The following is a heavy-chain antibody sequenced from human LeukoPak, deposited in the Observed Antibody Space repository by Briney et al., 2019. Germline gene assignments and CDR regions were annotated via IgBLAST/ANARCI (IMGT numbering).Heavy chain of an antibody. Sequence: GGSLRLSCAASGFTFSSYSMNWVRQAPGKGLEWVSSISSSRSYIYYADSVKGRFTISRDNAKNSLYLQMNSLRAEDTAVYYCARDRSGSYSFDYWGQGTLVTVSS. CDR1: GFTFSSYS. D-gene: IGHD3-10*01. CDR2: ISSSRSYI. V-gene: IGHV3-21*01. J-gene: IGHJ4*02. CDR3: ARDRSGSYSFDY.